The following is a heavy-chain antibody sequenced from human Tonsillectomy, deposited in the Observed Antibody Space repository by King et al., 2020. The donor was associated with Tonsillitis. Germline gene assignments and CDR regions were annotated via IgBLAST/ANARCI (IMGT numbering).Heavy chain of an antibody. Sequence: QLVQSGGGLVQPGGSLRLSCAASGLTLNSHAMTWVRQAPGKGLEWVSSISGSGGGTYYADSLKGRFTISRDKSKNTLYLQMNSLRAEDMAVYYCAKDLPNVYYYYAMDVWGQGTTVTVSS. CDR2: ISGSGGGT. D-gene: IGHD3-10*01. V-gene: IGHV3-23*04. J-gene: IGHJ6*02. CDR3: AKDLPNVYYYYAMDV. CDR1: GLTLNSHA.